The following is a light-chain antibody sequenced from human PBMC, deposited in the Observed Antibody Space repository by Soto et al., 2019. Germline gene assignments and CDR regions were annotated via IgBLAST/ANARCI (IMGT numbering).Light chain of an antibody. V-gene: IGKV1-12*01. CDR3: QQSYSTPRT. CDR1: QDAGKW. CDR2: GAS. Sequence: IQMTLSPPSVSASVGDRVTITCRASQDAGKWLAWYQQKPGKAPTLLIHGASSLQSGVPSRFSGSGSGTDFTLTISSLQPEDFATYYCQQSYSTPRTFGQGAKVDI. J-gene: IGKJ1*01.